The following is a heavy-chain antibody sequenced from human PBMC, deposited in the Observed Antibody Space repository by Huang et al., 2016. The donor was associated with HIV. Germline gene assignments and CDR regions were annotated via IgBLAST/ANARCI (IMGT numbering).Heavy chain of an antibody. Sequence: QVQLQESGPGLVKPSETLSLTCTVSGGSISTHYWSWIRQPPGKGLEWIGSIDCSGSTNYSPSLKSRVTILLDTSKNQFSLRVNSVTAADTAMYYCARDHHDFWRGYRRMYFFDHWGQGTLVTVSS. CDR2: IDCSGST. CDR1: GGSISTHY. V-gene: IGHV4-59*11. CDR3: ARDHHDFWRGYRRMYFFDH. J-gene: IGHJ4*02. D-gene: IGHD3-3*01.